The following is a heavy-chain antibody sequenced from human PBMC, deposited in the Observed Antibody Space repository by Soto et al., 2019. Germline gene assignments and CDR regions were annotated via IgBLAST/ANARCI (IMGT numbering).Heavy chain of an antibody. CDR2: ISSSSISI. J-gene: IGHJ4*02. CDR3: ARSPSYYYGSSGLPTPNYFDY. CDR1: GFTFSSYS. V-gene: IGHV3-48*02. D-gene: IGHD3-22*01. Sequence: GGSLRLSCAASGFTFSSYSMNWVRQAPGKGLEWVSYISSSSISIYYADSVKGRFTISRDNAKNSLYLLMNSLRDEDTAVYYCARSPSYYYGSSGLPTPNYFDYWGQGTLVTVSS.